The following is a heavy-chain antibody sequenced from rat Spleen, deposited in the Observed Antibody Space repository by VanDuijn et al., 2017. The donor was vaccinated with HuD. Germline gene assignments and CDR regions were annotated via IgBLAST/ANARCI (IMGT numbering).Heavy chain of an antibody. CDR1: GYSITSNY. V-gene: IGHV3-1*01. CDR2: ISYSGST. Sequence: EVQLQESGPGLVKPSQSLSLTCSVTGYSITSNYWGWIRKFPGNKMEWMGYISYSGSTSYNQSLKSRISITRNTSKNQFFLQMNSVTTEDTATYYCARYGPPNYGGYSYYFDYWGQGVMVTVSS. D-gene: IGHD1-11*01. J-gene: IGHJ2*01. CDR3: ARYGPPNYGGYSYYFDY.